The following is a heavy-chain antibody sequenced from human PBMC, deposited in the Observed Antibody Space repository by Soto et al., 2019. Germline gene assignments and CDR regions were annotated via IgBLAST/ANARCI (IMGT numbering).Heavy chain of an antibody. CDR1: GFTFSSYW. CDR3: ATKVVIGGIGFVDY. J-gene: IGHJ4*02. D-gene: IGHD2-15*01. Sequence: EVQLVESGGGLVQTGGSLRLSCVASGFTFSSYWMNWVRQAPGEGLEWVANINQDESQKYYADSVKGRFSISRDNARNALYRQMNSLRVEDAAVYYCATKVVIGGIGFVDYWGQGILVTVSS. V-gene: IGHV3-7*01. CDR2: INQDESQK.